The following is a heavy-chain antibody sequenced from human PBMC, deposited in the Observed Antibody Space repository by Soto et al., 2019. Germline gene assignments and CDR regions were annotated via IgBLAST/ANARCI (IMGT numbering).Heavy chain of an antibody. CDR2: VFYSGVT. Sequence: NPSETLSLTCTVSGGSISSGDYYWSWIRQPPGKCLEWIGYVFYSGVTYYNPSLKSRLTISLDTSKIQFSLKLGSVTAADTAVYFCARQQADFVGGQYFFDYWSQGTLVTVSS. D-gene: IGHD3-3*01. CDR1: GGSISSGDYY. CDR3: ARQQADFVGGQYFFDY. V-gene: IGHV4-30-4*08. J-gene: IGHJ4*02.